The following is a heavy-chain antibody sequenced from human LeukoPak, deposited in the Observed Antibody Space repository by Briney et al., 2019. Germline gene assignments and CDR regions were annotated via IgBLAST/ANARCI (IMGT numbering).Heavy chain of an antibody. D-gene: IGHD2-2*01. CDR2: VYYSGST. Sequence: SETLSLTCTVSGASISSSRYYWGWIRQPPGKGLEWIGTVYYSGSTYYNPSLKSRVTVSVDTSKNQFSLKLSSVTAADTAVYYCAREARYCSSTSCSSNWFDPWGQGTLVTVSS. J-gene: IGHJ5*02. CDR3: AREARYCSSTSCSSNWFDP. V-gene: IGHV4-39*07. CDR1: GASISSSRYY.